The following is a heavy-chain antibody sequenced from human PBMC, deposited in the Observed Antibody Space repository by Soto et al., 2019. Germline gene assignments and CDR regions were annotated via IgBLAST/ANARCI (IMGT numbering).Heavy chain of an antibody. D-gene: IGHD5-18*01. J-gene: IGHJ4*02. CDR2: IYYSGST. Sequence: SETLSLTCTVSGGSISSYYWSWIRQTPGKGLELIGYIYYSGSTNYNPYLKSRVTISVDTSKNQFSLKLSSVTAADTAVYYCAAYVDTSMCNFDYWGQGTLVTVSS. V-gene: IGHV4-59*08. CDR1: GGSISSYY. CDR3: AAYVDTSMCNFDY.